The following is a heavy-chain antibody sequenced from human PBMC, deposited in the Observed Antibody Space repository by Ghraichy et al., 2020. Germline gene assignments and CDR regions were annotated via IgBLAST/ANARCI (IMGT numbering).Heavy chain of an antibody. CDR2: ISGSGGST. Sequence: GGSLRLSCAASGFTFSSYAMSWVRQAPGKGLEWVSAISGSGGSTYYADSVKGRFTISRDNSKNTLYLQMNSLRAEDTAVYYCAKSLLIAAAPLYWYFDLWGRGTLVTVSS. D-gene: IGHD6-13*01. J-gene: IGHJ2*01. CDR1: GFTFSSYA. CDR3: AKSLLIAAAPLYWYFDL. V-gene: IGHV3-23*01.